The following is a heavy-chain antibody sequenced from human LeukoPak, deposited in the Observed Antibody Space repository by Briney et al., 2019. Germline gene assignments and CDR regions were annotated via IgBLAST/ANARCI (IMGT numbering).Heavy chain of an antibody. CDR2: IYTSGST. V-gene: IGHV4-61*02. CDR1: GGSISSGSYH. D-gene: IGHD3-22*01. CDR3: AREYYDSSGYYSSWFDP. J-gene: IGHJ5*02. Sequence: SETLSLTCTVSGGSISSGSYHWSWIRQPAGKGLEWIGRIYTSGSTNYNPSLKSRVTISVDTSKNQFSLKLSSVTAADTAVYYCAREYYDSSGYYSSWFDPWGQGTLVTVSS.